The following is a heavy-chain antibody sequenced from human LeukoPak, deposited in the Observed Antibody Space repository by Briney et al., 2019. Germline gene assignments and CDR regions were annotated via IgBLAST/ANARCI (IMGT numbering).Heavy chain of an antibody. Sequence: SETLSLTCTDSGGSISSGGYYWSWIRQPPGKGLEWIGYIYHSGSTYYNPSLKSRVTISVDRSKNQFSLKLSSVTAADTAVYYCARGVVVPAAFDAFDIWGQGTMVTVSS. D-gene: IGHD2-2*01. J-gene: IGHJ3*02. CDR3: ARGVVVPAAFDAFDI. CDR1: GGSISSGGYY. V-gene: IGHV4-30-2*01. CDR2: IYHSGST.